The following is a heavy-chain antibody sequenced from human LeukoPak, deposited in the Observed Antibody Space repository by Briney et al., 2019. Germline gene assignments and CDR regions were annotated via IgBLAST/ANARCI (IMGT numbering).Heavy chain of an antibody. CDR1: GFTFSTYA. CDR3: TRGKYYDFWSGYYPDY. Sequence: GGSLRLSCAASGFTFSTYAMNWVRQAPGKGLEWVGFIRSKAYGGTTEYAASVKGRFTISRDDSKSIAYLQMNSLKTEDTAVYYCTRGKYYDFWSGYYPDYWGQGTLVTVSS. CDR2: IRSKAYGGTT. V-gene: IGHV3-49*04. J-gene: IGHJ4*02. D-gene: IGHD3-3*01.